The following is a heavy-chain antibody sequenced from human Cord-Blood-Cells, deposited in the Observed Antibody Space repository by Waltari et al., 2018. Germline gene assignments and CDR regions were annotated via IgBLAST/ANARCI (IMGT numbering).Heavy chain of an antibody. V-gene: IGHV4-39*01. CDR1: GGAISSSRYY. J-gene: IGHJ1*01. Sequence: QLQLQESGPGLVKPSAALSLTCPVSGGAISSSRYYWGRIRQPPGKVLEWIGSIYYSGITYYNPALKSRVTISVDTSKNQFSLKLSSVTAADTAVYYCATYCSSTSCPSWGQGTLVTVSS. CDR3: ATYCSSTSCPS. D-gene: IGHD2-2*01. CDR2: IYYSGIT.